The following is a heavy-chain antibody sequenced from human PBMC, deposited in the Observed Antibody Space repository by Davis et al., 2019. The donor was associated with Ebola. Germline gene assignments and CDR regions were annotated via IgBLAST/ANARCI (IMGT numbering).Heavy chain of an antibody. CDR3: ARGLELRNYYYYGMDV. CDR1: GFTFSDYY. Sequence: GESLKISCAASGFTFSDYYMSWIRQAPGKGLEWVSYISSSGSTIYYADSAKCRFTISRDNAKNSLYLQMNSLRAEDTAVYYCARGLELRNYYYYGMDVWGQGTTVTVSS. J-gene: IGHJ6*02. V-gene: IGHV3-11*01. CDR2: ISSSGSTI. D-gene: IGHD1-7*01.